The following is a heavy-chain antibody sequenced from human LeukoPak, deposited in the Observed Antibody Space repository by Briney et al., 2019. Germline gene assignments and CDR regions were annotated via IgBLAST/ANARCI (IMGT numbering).Heavy chain of an antibody. D-gene: IGHD5-18*01. V-gene: IGHV3-9*01. J-gene: IGHJ3*02. Sequence: GRSLRLSCAASGFSFDDYAMHWVRQAPGKGLEWVSGISWNSGSIGYADSVQGRFTISRDNAKNSLYLQMHSLRREDTALYYCAKETIQLWSRGAFDIWGQGTKVTVSS. CDR1: GFSFDDYA. CDR2: ISWNSGSI. CDR3: AKETIQLWSRGAFDI.